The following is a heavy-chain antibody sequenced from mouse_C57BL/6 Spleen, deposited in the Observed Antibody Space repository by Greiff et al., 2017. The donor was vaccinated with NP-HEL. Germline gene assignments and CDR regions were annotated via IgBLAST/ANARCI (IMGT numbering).Heavy chain of an antibody. J-gene: IGHJ3*01. CDR2: IYPGDGDT. CDR1: GYAFSSSW. CDR3: AREDFAWFAY. Sequence: QVQLKQSGPELVKPGASVKISCKASGYAFSSSWMNWVKQRPGKGLEWIGRIYPGDGDTNYNGKFKGKATLTADKSSSTAYMQLSSLTSEDSAVCFCAREDFAWFAYWGQGTLVTVSA. V-gene: IGHV1-82*01.